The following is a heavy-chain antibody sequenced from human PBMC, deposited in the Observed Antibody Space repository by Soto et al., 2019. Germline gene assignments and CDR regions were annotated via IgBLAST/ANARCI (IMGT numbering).Heavy chain of an antibody. CDR2: IWYDGSNK. V-gene: IGHV3-33*01. J-gene: IGHJ4*02. Sequence: QPGGSLRLSCAASGFTFSSYGMHWVRQAPGKGLEWVAIIWYDGSNKYYAGSVKGRFTISRDNSKNTLYLQMNSLRAEDTAVYYCARDIAEYSSSIDSWDQGTLVTVSS. D-gene: IGHD6-13*01. CDR1: GFTFSSYG. CDR3: ARDIAEYSSSIDS.